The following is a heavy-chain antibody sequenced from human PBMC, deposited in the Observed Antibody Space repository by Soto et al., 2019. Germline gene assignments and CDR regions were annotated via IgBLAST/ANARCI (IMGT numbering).Heavy chain of an antibody. CDR2: INAGNGHT. V-gene: IGHV1-3*01. D-gene: IGHD3-10*01. J-gene: IGHJ4*02. CDR1: GYTFTNFA. CDR3: ARGLRTMTRGAYYFAL. Sequence: QVQLVQSGAEVKKPGASVKVSCKASGYTFTNFAMQWVRQAPGQRLEWMGWINAGNGHTKYSQMYQGRVTITRDTSATTVYMDLSSLTSEDTAVHYCARGLRTMTRGAYYFALWGQGTLVTVSS.